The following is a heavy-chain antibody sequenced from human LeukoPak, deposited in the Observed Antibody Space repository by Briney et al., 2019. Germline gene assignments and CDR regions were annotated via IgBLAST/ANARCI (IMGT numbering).Heavy chain of an antibody. V-gene: IGHV3-15*01. Sequence: GGSLRLSCAASGFSISNDWMSWVRQAPGKGLEWVARVKSKGAGETTDYAAPVKGRFTISRDDSKNTLYLQMNSLKTEDTAVYYCTLIQGWGSGSYYRDFWGLGTLVTVSS. CDR3: TLIQGWGSGSYYRDF. J-gene: IGHJ4*02. CDR2: VKSKGAGETT. D-gene: IGHD3-10*01. CDR1: GFSISNDW.